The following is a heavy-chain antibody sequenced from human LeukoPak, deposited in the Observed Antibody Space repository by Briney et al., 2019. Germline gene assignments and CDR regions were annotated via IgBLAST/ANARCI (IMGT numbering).Heavy chain of an antibody. CDR3: ARGFRTTTWSYAAFDL. D-gene: IGHD1/OR15-1a*01. J-gene: IGHJ3*01. CDR1: GYTFTDYY. CDR2: INPTSGGT. Sequence: GASVKVSCKASGYTFTDYYMHWVRQAPGQGLEWVGWINPTSGGTNSAQKFQDRVTMTRDTSNNTSYMELSRLTSDDTAVYYCARGFRTTTWSYAAFDLWGQGTMVTVSS. V-gene: IGHV1-2*02.